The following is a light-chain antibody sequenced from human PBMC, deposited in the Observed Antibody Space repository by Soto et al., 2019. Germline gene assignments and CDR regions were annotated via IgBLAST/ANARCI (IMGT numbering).Light chain of an antibody. CDR2: DAS. CDR3: QQRSSAIT. V-gene: IGKV3-11*01. Sequence: EIVLTQSPGTLSLSPGERATLSCRASQSVSSYLAWYQQKPGQAPRLLIYDASNRATGIPARFSGRGSGTDFTLTISSLEPEDFAVYYCQQRSSAITFGQGTRLEIK. J-gene: IGKJ5*01. CDR1: QSVSSY.